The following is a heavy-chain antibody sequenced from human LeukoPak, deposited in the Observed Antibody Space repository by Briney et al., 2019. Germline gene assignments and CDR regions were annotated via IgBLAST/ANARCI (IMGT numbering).Heavy chain of an antibody. CDR3: AKVGDYDSSGTGDAFDI. Sequence: GSLRLSCAASGFTFSSYGMHWVRQAPGKGLEWVAVISYDGSNKYYADSVKGRFTISRDNSKNTLYLQMNSLRAEDTAVYYCAKVGDYDSSGTGDAFDIWGQGTMVTVSS. CDR1: GFTFSSYG. V-gene: IGHV3-30*18. D-gene: IGHD3-22*01. CDR2: ISYDGSNK. J-gene: IGHJ3*02.